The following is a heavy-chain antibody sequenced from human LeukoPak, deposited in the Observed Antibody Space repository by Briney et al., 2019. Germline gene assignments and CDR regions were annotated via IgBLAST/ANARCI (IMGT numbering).Heavy chain of an antibody. CDR2: ISSSSSTI. J-gene: IGHJ4*02. CDR3: ARNLLADH. V-gene: IGHV3-48*01. Sequence: GGSLRLSCAASGFTFSIYSMNWVRQAPGKGLEWVSYISSSSSTIYYADSVKGRFTISRDDAKSSLYLQMNSLRAEDTAVYYCARNLLADHWGQGTLVTVSS. CDR1: GFTFSIYS.